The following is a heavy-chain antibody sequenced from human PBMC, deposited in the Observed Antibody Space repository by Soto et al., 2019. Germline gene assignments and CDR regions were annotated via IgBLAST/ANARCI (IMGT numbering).Heavy chain of an antibody. CDR2: ISSATTTI. D-gene: IGHD6-13*01. CDR1: GFTFSSYS. Sequence: GGSLRLSCAASGFTFSSYSMNWVRQAPGKGLEWVSYISSATTTIYYADSVKGRFTISRDNAKNSLYLQLNSLRADGTAVYYCARGIAAAGPKLDYWGQGTLVTVSS. CDR3: ARGIAAAGPKLDY. J-gene: IGHJ4*02. V-gene: IGHV3-48*01.